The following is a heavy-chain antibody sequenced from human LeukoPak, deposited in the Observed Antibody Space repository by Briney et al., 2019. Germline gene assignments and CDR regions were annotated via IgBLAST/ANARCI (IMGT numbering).Heavy chain of an antibody. J-gene: IGHJ3*02. CDR3: ARGGRGEGTGTTRVAFDI. V-gene: IGHV1-46*01. D-gene: IGHD1-1*01. CDR1: GYTFTTYY. Sequence: ASLKVSCKAAGYTFTTYYMHWVRQAPGQALEWMGTINPSGGSTSYAQKFQGRVTMTRDTSTSTVYMELSSLRSEDTAVYYCARGGRGEGTGTTRVAFDIWGQGTMVTVSS. CDR2: INPSGGST.